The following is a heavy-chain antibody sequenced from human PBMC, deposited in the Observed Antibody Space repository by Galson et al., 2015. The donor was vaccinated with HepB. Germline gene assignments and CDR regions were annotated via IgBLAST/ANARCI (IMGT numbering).Heavy chain of an antibody. Sequence: SLRLSCAASGFTFGDYYISWIRQAPGKGLEWLSYISSGSIYTNYADSVKGRFTISRDNARYSLYLQMNSLRAEDTAVYYCARHLLAYCGGDCPADFWGQGTLVTVSS. CDR1: GFTFGDYY. D-gene: IGHD2-21*02. CDR3: ARHLLAYCGGDCPADF. V-gene: IGHV3-11*06. CDR2: ISSGSIYT. J-gene: IGHJ4*02.